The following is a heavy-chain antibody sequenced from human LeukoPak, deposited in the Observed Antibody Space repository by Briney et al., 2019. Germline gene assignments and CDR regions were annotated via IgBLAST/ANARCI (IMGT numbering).Heavy chain of an antibody. Sequence: GRSLRLSCAASGFTFSSYGIHWVRQAPGKGLEWVAVTSFDGTIKYYADSVKGRLTSSRDNSKNTLYLQMNSLRVEDTAVYHCAREGSGYDFEYWGQGTLVTVSS. CDR1: GFTFSSYG. J-gene: IGHJ1*01. CDR3: AREGSGYDFEY. V-gene: IGHV3-30*03. CDR2: TSFDGTIK. D-gene: IGHD5-12*01.